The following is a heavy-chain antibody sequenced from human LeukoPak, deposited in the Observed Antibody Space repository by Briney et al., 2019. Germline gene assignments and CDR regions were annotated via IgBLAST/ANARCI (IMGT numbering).Heavy chain of an antibody. CDR2: INPAGNDK. CDR1: GFTFSSYW. D-gene: IGHD2-21*01. J-gene: IGHJ4*02. CDR3: GRYFCVSGGCYYTRLDY. V-gene: IGHV3-7*05. Sequence: PGGSLRLSCETSGFTFSSYWMTWVRQGPGKGMEWVATINPAGNDKYYLDSVKGRFTLSRDNARSSLYLQMNSLRAEDTAVYYCGRYFCVSGGCYYTRLDYWGQGGLVTVSS.